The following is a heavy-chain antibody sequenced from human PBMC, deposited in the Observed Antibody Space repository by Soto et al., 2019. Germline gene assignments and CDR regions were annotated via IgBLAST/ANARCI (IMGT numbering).Heavy chain of an antibody. CDR2: ISWNSGSI. D-gene: IGHD5-18*01. CDR1: GFTFDDYA. J-gene: IGHJ4*02. CDR3: AKDLSGYSYGYFDY. V-gene: IGHV3-9*01. Sequence: GGSLRLSCAASGFTFDDYAMHWVRQAPGKGLEWVSGISWNSGSIGYADSVKGRFTISRDNAKNSLYLQMNSLRAEDTALYYCAKDLSGYSYGYFDYWGQGTLVTVSS.